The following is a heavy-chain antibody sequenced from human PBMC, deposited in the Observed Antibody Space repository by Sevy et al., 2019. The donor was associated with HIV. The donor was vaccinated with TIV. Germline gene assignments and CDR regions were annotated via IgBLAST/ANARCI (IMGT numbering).Heavy chain of an antibody. J-gene: IGHJ4*02. Sequence: SETLSLTCFVSGGSISSNSYYWGWIRQPPGRELEWIGTIHYGGSTYYNPSLESRVTLSVDTSKNHFSLKLSSLTAADEALDYCARRGIAGSTDYFDYWGQGTLVTVSS. CDR3: ARRGIAGSTDYFDY. V-gene: IGHV4-39*02. D-gene: IGHD1-20*01. CDR1: GGSISSNSYY. CDR2: IHYGGST.